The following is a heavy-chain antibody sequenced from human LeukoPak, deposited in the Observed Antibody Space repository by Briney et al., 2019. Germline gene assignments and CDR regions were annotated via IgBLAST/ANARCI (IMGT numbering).Heavy chain of an antibody. J-gene: IGHJ4*02. CDR2: IRSIVTSI. V-gene: IGHV3-48*03. D-gene: IGHD6-13*01. Sequence: GGSLRLSCAASGFTFSSYEMNWVRQAPGKGLEWVSLIRSIVTSIDYVDSVKGRFTISRDNAKNSLYLQMDSLRAEDTAVYYWAKGFSRSFYRFFDFWGQGILVTVFS. CDR3: AKGFSRSFYRFFDF. CDR1: GFTFSSYE.